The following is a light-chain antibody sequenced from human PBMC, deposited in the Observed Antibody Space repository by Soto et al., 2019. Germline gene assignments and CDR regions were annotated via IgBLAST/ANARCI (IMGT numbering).Light chain of an antibody. Sequence: QSVLTQPPSASGTPGQRITISCSGSSSNLGSNYVFWYQQLPGAAPKLLMYNNNQRPSGVPDRFSGSKSGTSAFLAISGLRSEDEADYYCAAWDDSLSGVVFGGGTKLTVL. CDR3: AAWDDSLSGVV. J-gene: IGLJ2*01. CDR1: SSNLGSNY. V-gene: IGLV1-47*02. CDR2: NNN.